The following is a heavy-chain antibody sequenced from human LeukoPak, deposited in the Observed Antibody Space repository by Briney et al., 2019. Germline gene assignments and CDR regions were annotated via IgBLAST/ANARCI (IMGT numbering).Heavy chain of an antibody. D-gene: IGHD3-9*01. V-gene: IGHV1-2*02. Sequence: ASVKVSCKASAYTFTGYYMHWVRQAPGQGLEWMGWINPNSGGTNYAQKVQGRVTMTRDTAISTAYMELSRLRSDDTAVYYCARDMQRPPRSSRTYHVMTGSKSVRKKYSYNMDVWGQGTTVIVSS. CDR2: INPNSGGT. J-gene: IGHJ6*02. CDR3: ARDMQRPPRSSRTYHVMTGSKSVRKKYSYNMDV. CDR1: AYTFTGYY.